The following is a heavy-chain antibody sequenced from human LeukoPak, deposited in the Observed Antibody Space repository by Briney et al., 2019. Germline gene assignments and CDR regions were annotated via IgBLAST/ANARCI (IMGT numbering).Heavy chain of an antibody. V-gene: IGHV3-9*01. Sequence: GGSLRLSCAASGFTFDDYAMHWVRQAPGKGLEWVSGISWNSGSIGYADSVKGRFTISRDNAKNSLYLQMNSLRAEDTALYYCAKAEFTYYYGSGSPNAPDYWGQGTLVTVSS. D-gene: IGHD3-10*01. CDR1: GFTFDDYA. CDR3: AKAEFTYYYGSGSPNAPDY. CDR2: ISWNSGSI. J-gene: IGHJ4*02.